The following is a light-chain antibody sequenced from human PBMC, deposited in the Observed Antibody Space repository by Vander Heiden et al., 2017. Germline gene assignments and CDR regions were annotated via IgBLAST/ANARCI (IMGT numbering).Light chain of an antibody. CDR3: YSTDSGGYQRV. Sequence: SYELTRPPSVSVSPGQTARITCSGDALPKKYAFWYQQKSGQAPVLVIYEDNKRPSGIPERFSGSSSGTMATLTISGAQAEDEADYYCYSTDSGGYQRVFGGGTKLTVL. V-gene: IGLV3-10*01. J-gene: IGLJ3*02. CDR2: EDN. CDR1: ALPKKY.